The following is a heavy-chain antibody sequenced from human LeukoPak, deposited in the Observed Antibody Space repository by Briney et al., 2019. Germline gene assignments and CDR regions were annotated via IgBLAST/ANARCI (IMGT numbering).Heavy chain of an antibody. V-gene: IGHV3-11*01. CDR3: AKGIYSSGWSYFDY. D-gene: IGHD6-19*01. J-gene: IGHJ4*03. CDR2: ISSSGSTI. CDR1: GVTLSDHH. Sequence: GGSLRLSCAASGVTLSDHHMDWVRQAPGKGLEWVSYISSSGSTIYYADSMKGRFTISRDNSKNTLYLQMNSLRAEDTAVYYCAKGIYSSGWSYFDYWGQGTTVTVSS.